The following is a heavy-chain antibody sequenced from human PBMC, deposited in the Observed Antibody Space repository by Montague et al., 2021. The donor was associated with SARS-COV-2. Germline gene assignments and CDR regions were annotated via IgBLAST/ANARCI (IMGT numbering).Heavy chain of an antibody. D-gene: IGHD3-22*01. Sequence: SETLSLTCTVSGGSISSYFWSWIRQPPGKGLEWVGYINYSGGTNYNPSLKSRVTISVDTSKNQFSLQLRSVTPADTAVYCCARGGYYDCAFDIWGQGIMVTVSS. V-gene: IGHV4-59*01. CDR2: INYSGGT. CDR1: GGSISSYF. J-gene: IGHJ3*02. CDR3: ARGGYYDCAFDI.